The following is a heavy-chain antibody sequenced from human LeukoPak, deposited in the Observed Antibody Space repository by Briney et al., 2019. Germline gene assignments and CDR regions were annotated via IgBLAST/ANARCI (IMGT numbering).Heavy chain of an antibody. CDR2: ISGYNGNT. CDR3: ARRPGVTVPYYDYGMDV. J-gene: IGHJ6*02. V-gene: IGHV1-18*01. CDR1: GYTFTTYG. Sequence: ASVKVSCKASGYTFTTYGLNWLRQPPGQGLEWLGCISGYNGNTDYPQRFQGRVTMPTDTSTNTAYMELRSLTSDDTAVYYCARRPGVTVPYYDYGMDVWGQGTTVTVSS. D-gene: IGHD2-21*02.